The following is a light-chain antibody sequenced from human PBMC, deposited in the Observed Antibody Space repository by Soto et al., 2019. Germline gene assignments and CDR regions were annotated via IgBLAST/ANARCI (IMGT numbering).Light chain of an antibody. Sequence: EIVLTQSPGTLSLSPGERATLSCRASQSVSSSYLAWYQQKPGQAPRLLIYGASSRATGIPDRFSGSVSGTDVTLTISRLEPEDLAVYYCQQYGSSPYTFGQGTKLEIK. CDR2: GAS. CDR3: QQYGSSPYT. V-gene: IGKV3-20*01. J-gene: IGKJ2*01. CDR1: QSVSSSY.